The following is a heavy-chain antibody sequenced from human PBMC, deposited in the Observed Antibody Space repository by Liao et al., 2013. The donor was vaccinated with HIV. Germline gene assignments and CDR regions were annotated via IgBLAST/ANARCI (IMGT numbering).Heavy chain of an antibody. CDR2: IYYSGST. J-gene: IGHJ4*02. V-gene: IGHV4-59*01. CDR1: GDSMSPYY. CDR3: ARDPDLAH. Sequence: HVQLQESGPRLVKPSETLALTCTVSGDSMSPYYWSWIRQTPGKGLEWIAYIYYSGSTTYNPSLKSRVTMSVDTSKNQFSLRLISLTPADTAVYYCARDPDLAHWGRGTLVSVSS. D-gene: IGHD3-3*01.